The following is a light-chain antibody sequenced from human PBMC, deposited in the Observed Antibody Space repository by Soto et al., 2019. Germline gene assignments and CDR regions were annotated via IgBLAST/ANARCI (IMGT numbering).Light chain of an antibody. CDR3: QQGKIFPLS. CDR1: QRIGTW. V-gene: IGKV1-12*01. CDR2: DAS. Sequence: DIQMTQSPSSLSASVGDRVTITCRASQRIGTWLAWYQQKPGKAPRLLIYDASNLHSGVPSRFSGRGYGTDFSLTISSLQPEDLATYYCQQGKIFPLSVGPGAKVDLK. J-gene: IGKJ3*01.